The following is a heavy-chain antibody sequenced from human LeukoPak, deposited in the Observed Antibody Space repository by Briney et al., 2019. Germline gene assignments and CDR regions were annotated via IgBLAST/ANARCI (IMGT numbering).Heavy chain of an antibody. J-gene: IGHJ4*02. CDR3: ARIPLGYSGAYYFAS. V-gene: IGHV4-4*09. Sequence: PSETLSLTCTVSRGSISGSIRSYYWSWLRQPPGKGLEWIGYISSSGSVNDNPSLRSRVTISVDTSKNQFFLNLSSVSAADTAVYYCARIPLGYSGAYYFASWGQGTLVTVSP. D-gene: IGHD5-12*01. CDR2: ISSSGSV. CDR1: RGSISGSIRSYY.